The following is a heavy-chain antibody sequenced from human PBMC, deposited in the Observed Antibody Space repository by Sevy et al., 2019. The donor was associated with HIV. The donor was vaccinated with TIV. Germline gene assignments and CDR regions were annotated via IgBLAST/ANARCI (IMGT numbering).Heavy chain of an antibody. J-gene: IGHJ4*02. CDR2: IYYTGST. CDR1: GGSIGSYY. D-gene: IGHD3-22*01. Sequence: SETLSLTYTVSGGSIGSYYWSWIRQPPGKGLEWIGFIYYTGSTNYNPSLKSRVTISLDTSKIQFTLKLSSVTAADTAVYYCARGYYDSSGYYPNYYFHYWGQGTLVTVSS. V-gene: IGHV4-59*01. CDR3: ARGYYDSSGYYPNYYFHY.